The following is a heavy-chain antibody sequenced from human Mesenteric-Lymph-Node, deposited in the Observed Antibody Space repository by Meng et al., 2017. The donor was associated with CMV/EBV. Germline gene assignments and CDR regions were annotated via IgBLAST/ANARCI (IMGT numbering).Heavy chain of an antibody. V-gene: IGHV3-48*04. Sequence: GESLRLSCAASGFTLSEYTMNWVRQAPGKGLECVSHISSSGNNIYYADSVKGRFTISRDNAKKALYLQMNALRVEDTAVYYCASMWEGGYWGQGTLVTVSS. D-gene: IGHD1-26*01. CDR2: ISSSGNNI. CDR1: GFTLSEYT. J-gene: IGHJ4*02. CDR3: ASMWEGGY.